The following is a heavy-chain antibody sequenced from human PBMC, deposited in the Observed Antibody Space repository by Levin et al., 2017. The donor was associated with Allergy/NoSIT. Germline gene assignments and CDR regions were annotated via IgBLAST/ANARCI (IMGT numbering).Heavy chain of an antibody. D-gene: IGHD6-6*01. V-gene: IGHV3-30*04. CDR1: GFTFSSYA. CDR3: ASGGYSSSSLGYFDL. J-gene: IGHJ2*01. Sequence: GESLKISCAASGFTFSSYAMHWVRQAPGKGLEWVAVISYDGSNKYYADSVKGRFTISRDNSKNTLYLQMNSLRAEDTAVYYCASGGYSSSSLGYFDLWGRGTLVTVSS. CDR2: ISYDGSNK.